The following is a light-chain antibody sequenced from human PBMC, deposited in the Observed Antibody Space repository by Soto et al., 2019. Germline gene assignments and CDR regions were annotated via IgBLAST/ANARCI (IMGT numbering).Light chain of an antibody. J-gene: IGKJ1*01. V-gene: IGKV3-15*01. Sequence: EIVLTHSQGTLSLSPWERATLSFSASQSVSSNYLAWYQQKPGQAPRLLIYAASTRATGIPAKFSGSGSGTEFTLTFSSLQSEDFTVYYCQQYNDWPLTFGQGTKV. CDR2: AAS. CDR1: QSVSSN. CDR3: QQYNDWPLT.